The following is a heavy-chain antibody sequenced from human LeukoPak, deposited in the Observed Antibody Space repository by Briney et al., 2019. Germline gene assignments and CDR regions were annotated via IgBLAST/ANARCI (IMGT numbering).Heavy chain of an antibody. Sequence: PSETLSLTCAVYGGSFSPHHWSWIRQPPGKGLEWIGEINHSGSTNYNPSLKSRVTISVDTSKNQFSLKLSSVTAADTAVYYCATVRGLDVYPEYDFDYWGQGTLVTVSS. CDR1: GGSFSPHH. J-gene: IGHJ4*02. CDR3: ATVRGLDVYPEYDFDY. V-gene: IGHV4-34*01. D-gene: IGHD5/OR15-5a*01. CDR2: INHSGST.